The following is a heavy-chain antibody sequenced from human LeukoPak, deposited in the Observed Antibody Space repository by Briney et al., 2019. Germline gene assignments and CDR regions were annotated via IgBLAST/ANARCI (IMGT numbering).Heavy chain of an antibody. Sequence: GGSLRLSCAASGFTFSSYAMSWVRQAPGKGLDWVSGISGSGGSTNHADSVKGRFTISRDNSKNTLYLQMNSLRAEDTALYYCAKGGGFSSSWLANWFDPWGQGTLVTVSS. V-gene: IGHV3-23*01. CDR3: AKGGGFSSSWLANWFDP. CDR2: ISGSGGST. J-gene: IGHJ5*02. D-gene: IGHD6-6*01. CDR1: GFTFSSYA.